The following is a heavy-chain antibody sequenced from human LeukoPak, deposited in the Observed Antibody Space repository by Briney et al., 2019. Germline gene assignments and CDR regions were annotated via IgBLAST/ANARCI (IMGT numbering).Heavy chain of an antibody. J-gene: IGHJ4*02. CDR1: GFTFDDYA. V-gene: IGHV3-9*01. D-gene: IGHD6-13*01. Sequence: GRSLRLSCAASGFTFDDYAMHWVRHAPGKGLEWVSGISWNSGSIGYADSVKGRFTISRDNAKNSLYLQMNSLRAEDTALYYCAKDIGAYSSSWTGVFDYWGQGTLVTVSS. CDR3: AKDIGAYSSSWTGVFDY. CDR2: ISWNSGSI.